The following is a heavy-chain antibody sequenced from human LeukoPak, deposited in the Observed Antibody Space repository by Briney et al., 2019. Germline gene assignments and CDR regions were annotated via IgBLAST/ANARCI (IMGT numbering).Heavy chain of an antibody. CDR1: GGSISSYY. D-gene: IGHD1-1*01. J-gene: IGHJ5*02. V-gene: IGHV4-59*01. CDR3: AREGTSGTHLNWFDP. CDR2: IYGSGST. Sequence: SETLSLTCTVSGGSISSYYWSWIRQPPGKGLEWIGHIYGSGSTNYNPPLKSRVTLTVDTSKNQFSLKLSSVTAADTAVYYCAREGTSGTHLNWFDPWGQGTLVTVSS.